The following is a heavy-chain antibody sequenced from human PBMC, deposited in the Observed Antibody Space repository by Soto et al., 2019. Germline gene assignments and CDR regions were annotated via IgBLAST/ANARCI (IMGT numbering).Heavy chain of an antibody. V-gene: IGHV3-21*01. J-gene: IGHJ4*02. Sequence: PGGSLRLSCAASGFTFSSYSMNWVRQAPGKGLEWVSSISSSSSYIYYADSVKGRFTISRDNAKNSLYLQMNSLRAEDTAVYYCARGKYSSSSGNGYFDYWGQGTLVTVSS. CDR1: GFTFSSYS. CDR3: ARGKYSSSSGNGYFDY. CDR2: ISSSSSYI. D-gene: IGHD6-6*01.